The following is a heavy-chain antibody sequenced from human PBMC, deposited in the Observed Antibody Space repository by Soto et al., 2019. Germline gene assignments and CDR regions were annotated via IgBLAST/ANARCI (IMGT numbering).Heavy chain of an antibody. V-gene: IGHV3-7*01. CDR2: INQDGSEK. J-gene: IGHJ4*02. CDR3: ARASR. CDR1: GFTFSSYW. Sequence: EVHLVESGGGLVQPGGSLRLSCADSGFTFSSYWRSWVRQAPGKGLEWVANINQDGSEKYYVDSVKGRFTISRDNATNSLYLQMNSLRAEDTAVYYCARASRWGQGTLVTVSS.